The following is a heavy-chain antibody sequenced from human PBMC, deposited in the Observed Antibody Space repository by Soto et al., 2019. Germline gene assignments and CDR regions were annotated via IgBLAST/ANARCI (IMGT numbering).Heavy chain of an antibody. CDR2: IYPGDSDT. Sequence: PGESLKISCKGSGYSFTSYWIGWVRQMPGKGLEWMGIIYPGDSDTRYSPSFQGQVTISADKSISTAYLQWSSLKASDTAMYYCARRFRWPSIAVAGGGHEVAFDIWGRGTMVTVSS. CDR1: GYSFTSYW. J-gene: IGHJ3*02. CDR3: ARRFRWPSIAVAGGGHEVAFDI. D-gene: IGHD6-19*01. V-gene: IGHV5-51*01.